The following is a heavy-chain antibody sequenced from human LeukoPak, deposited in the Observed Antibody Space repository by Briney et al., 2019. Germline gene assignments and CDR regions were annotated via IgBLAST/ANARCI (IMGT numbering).Heavy chain of an antibody. CDR3: ARYLKDYYESVDYYYYGMDV. D-gene: IGHD3-22*01. CDR1: GYTFTSYG. J-gene: IGHJ6*02. V-gene: IGHV1-18*01. Sequence: ASVKVSCKASGYTFTSYGISWVRQAPGQGLEWMGWISAYNGNTNYAQKLQGRVTMTTDTSTSTAYMELRSLRSDDTAVYYCARYLKDYYESVDYYYYGMDVWGQGTTVTVSS. CDR2: ISAYNGNT.